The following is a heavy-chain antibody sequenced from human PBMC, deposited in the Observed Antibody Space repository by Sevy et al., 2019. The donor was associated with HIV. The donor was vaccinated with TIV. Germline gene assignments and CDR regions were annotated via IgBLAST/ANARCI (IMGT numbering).Heavy chain of an antibody. D-gene: IGHD1-7*01. CDR2: ISYDGSDK. J-gene: IGHJ6*02. V-gene: IGHV3-30-3*01. Sequence: GGSLRLSCAASGFALSNYYAMHWVRQAPGKGLEWVALISYDGSDKYYADSVKGLFTISRDNFKNTLYLQMNSLTTEDTAVYYCARPRANYFDHYFFYAMDVWGQGTTVTVSS. CDR3: ARPRANYFDHYFFYAMDV. CDR1: GFALSNYYA.